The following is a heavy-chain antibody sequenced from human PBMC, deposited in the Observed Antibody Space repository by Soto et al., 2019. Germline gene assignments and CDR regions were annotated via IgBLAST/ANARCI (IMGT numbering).Heavy chain of an antibody. J-gene: IGHJ4*02. CDR3: AKDPPLNYYDSSGYDY. V-gene: IGHV3-30*18. CDR1: GFTFSSYG. CDR2: MSYDGSNK. Sequence: QVQLVESGGGVVQPGRSLRLSCAASGFTFSSYGMHWVRQAPGKGLEWVAVMSYDGSNKYYADSVKGRFTISRDNSKNTLYLQMNSLRAEDTAVYYCAKDPPLNYYDSSGYDYWGQGTLVTVSS. D-gene: IGHD3-22*01.